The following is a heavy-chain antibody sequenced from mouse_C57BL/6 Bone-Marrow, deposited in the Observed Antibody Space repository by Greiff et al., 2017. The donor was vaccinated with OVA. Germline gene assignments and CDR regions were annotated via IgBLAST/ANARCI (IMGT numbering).Heavy chain of an antibody. CDR1: GYTFTDYY. V-gene: IGHV1-26*01. Sequence: EVQLQQSGPELVKPGASVKISCKASGYTFTDYYMNWVKQSHGKSLEWIGDINPNNGGTSYNQKFKGKATLTVDKSSSTAYMELRSLTSEDSAVYYCARNYDCPFDYWGQGTTLTVSS. D-gene: IGHD2-4*01. J-gene: IGHJ2*01. CDR3: ARNYDCPFDY. CDR2: INPNNGGT.